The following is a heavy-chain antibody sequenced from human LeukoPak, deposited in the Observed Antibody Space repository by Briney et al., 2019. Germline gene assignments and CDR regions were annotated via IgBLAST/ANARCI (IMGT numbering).Heavy chain of an antibody. Sequence: PSETLSLTCTVSGGSISGYYWTWIRQPPGKGLEWIGYIKYSGTTNYNPSLKSRVTISVDTSKNQFSLKLSSVTAADTAVYYCARDSGGNSGIDYWGQGTLVTVSS. D-gene: IGHD4-23*01. CDR2: IKYSGTT. CDR1: GGSISGYY. J-gene: IGHJ4*02. V-gene: IGHV4-59*12. CDR3: ARDSGGNSGIDY.